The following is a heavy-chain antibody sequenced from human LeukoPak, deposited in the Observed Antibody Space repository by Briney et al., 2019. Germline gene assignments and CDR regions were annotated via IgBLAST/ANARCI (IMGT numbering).Heavy chain of an antibody. CDR2: ISGCGGGT. CDR3: AKRFAHNDY. V-gene: IGHV3-23*01. J-gene: IGHJ4*02. CDR1: GFTFSSYA. Sequence: PGGSLRLSCAASGFTFSSYALSWGRQSPGKGLEWVSAISGCGGGTYYADSVKGRFTSSRDNSNNTLYLQMTSLSAEETVVYYCAKRFAHNDYWGQGTLVTVSS. D-gene: IGHD3-3*01.